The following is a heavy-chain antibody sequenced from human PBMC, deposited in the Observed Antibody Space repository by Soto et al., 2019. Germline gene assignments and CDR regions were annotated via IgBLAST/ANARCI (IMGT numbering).Heavy chain of an antibody. CDR1: GYTFTSYG. CDR3: ATRSPAFDC. CDR2: ISTNKGDT. J-gene: IGHJ4*02. V-gene: IGHV1-18*04. Sequence: QVQLVQSGPEVKKPGASVKVSCKTSGYTFTSYGISWVRQAPGQGLEWMGWISTNKGDTNYAQKFQGRVTMTTDTSTVTGYMELRSLRSDDPALYYCATRSPAFDCWGQGTLVTVS.